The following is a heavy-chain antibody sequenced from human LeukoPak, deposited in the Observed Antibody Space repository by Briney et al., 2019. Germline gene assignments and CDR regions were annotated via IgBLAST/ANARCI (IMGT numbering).Heavy chain of an antibody. CDR1: GFTFSSYG. CDR3: SRDEGTQYYDFWSGLSAYYSYYMDV. D-gene: IGHD3-3*01. J-gene: IGHJ6*03. Sequence: GGSLRLSCAASGFTFSSYGMSWVRQAPGKGLEWVANIKQKGSEKYYVDSVKGRFTISRDNAKNSLYLQMNSLRAEDKAGYYFSRDEGTQYYDFWSGLSAYYSYYMDVWGKGTTVTVSS. V-gene: IGHV3-7*01. CDR2: IKQKGSEK.